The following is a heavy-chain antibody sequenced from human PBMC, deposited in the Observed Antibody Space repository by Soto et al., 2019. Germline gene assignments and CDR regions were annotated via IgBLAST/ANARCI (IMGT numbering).Heavy chain of an antibody. D-gene: IGHD3-10*01. CDR1: GGTFSSYT. Sequence: QVQLVQSGAEVKKPGSSVKVSCKASGGTFSSYTISWVRQAPGQGLEWMGRIIPILGIANYAQKFQGRVTMTADKSTRTAYMERRSLRSEDTAAEYCARQYYDGSGSSPTHRNGYFDLWGRGTLVTVSS. V-gene: IGHV1-69*02. J-gene: IGHJ2*01. CDR3: ARQYYDGSGSSPTHRNGYFDL. CDR2: IIPILGIA.